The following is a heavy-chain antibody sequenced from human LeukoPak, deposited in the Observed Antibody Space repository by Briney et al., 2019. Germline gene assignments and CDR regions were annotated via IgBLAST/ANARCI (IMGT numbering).Heavy chain of an antibody. J-gene: IGHJ4*02. Sequence: ASVKVSCKASGYTFTGYYMHWVRQAPGQGLEWMGWINPNSGGTNYAQKFQGRVTMTRDTSISTAYMEPSRLRSDDTAVYYCAREWWGAITMVRGVIDYWGQGTLVTVSS. D-gene: IGHD3-10*01. CDR1: GYTFTGYY. CDR2: INPNSGGT. V-gene: IGHV1-2*02. CDR3: AREWWGAITMVRGVIDY.